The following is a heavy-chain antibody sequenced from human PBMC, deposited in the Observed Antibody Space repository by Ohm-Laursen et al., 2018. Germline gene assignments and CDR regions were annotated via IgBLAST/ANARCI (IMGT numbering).Heavy chain of an antibody. CDR2: IIPILGIA. D-gene: IGHD5-24*01. J-gene: IGHJ4*02. CDR3: ARSEMATIIYYFDY. Sequence: SVKVSCKPSGGTFSSYAISWVRQAPGQGLEWMGRIIPILGIANYAQKFQGRVTITADKSTSTAYMELSSLRSEDTAVYYCARSEMATIIYYFDYWGQGTLVTVSS. V-gene: IGHV1-69*04. CDR1: GGTFSSYA.